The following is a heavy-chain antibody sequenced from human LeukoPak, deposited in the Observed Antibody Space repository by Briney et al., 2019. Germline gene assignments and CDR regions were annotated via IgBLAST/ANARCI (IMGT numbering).Heavy chain of an antibody. Sequence: GESLKISCKGSGYSFTNYWIGWVRQMPGKGLGWVAIIYPGDSDTRYSPSFQGQVTISADKSISTAYLQWSSLKASDTAMYYCAIRPPYYYGSGSLSYDYWGQGTLVTVSS. D-gene: IGHD3-10*01. CDR3: AIRPPYYYGSGSLSYDY. CDR1: GYSFTNYW. J-gene: IGHJ4*02. CDR2: IYPGDSDT. V-gene: IGHV5-51*01.